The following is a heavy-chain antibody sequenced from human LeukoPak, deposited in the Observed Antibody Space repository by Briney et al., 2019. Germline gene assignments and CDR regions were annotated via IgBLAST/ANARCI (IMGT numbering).Heavy chain of an antibody. V-gene: IGHV3-21*01. CDR2: ISSSSYI. J-gene: IGHJ4*02. D-gene: IGHD5-18*01. CDR1: GFTFSSYS. CDR3: ARAHRRIQLWSGGDY. Sequence: GGSLRLSCAASGFTFSSYSMNWVRQAPGKGLEWVSSISSSSYIYYADSVKGRFTISRDNAKNSLYLQMNSLRAEDTAVYYCARAHRRIQLWSGGDYWGQGTLVTVSS.